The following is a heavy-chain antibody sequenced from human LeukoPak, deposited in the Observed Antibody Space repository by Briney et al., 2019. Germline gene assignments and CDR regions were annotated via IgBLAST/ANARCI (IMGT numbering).Heavy chain of an antibody. J-gene: IGHJ4*02. CDR1: GYTLTDYY. V-gene: IGHV1-2*02. D-gene: IGHD3-3*01. Sequence: ASVKVSCKASGYTLTDYYIHWVRQAPGQGLEWMGWINPNSGVTNYAQKFQGRVTLTRDTPISTAYMEVSRLRSDDAAVYYCARVYYDFWSGYSFDYWGQGTLVTVSS. CDR3: ARVYYDFWSGYSFDY. CDR2: INPNSGVT.